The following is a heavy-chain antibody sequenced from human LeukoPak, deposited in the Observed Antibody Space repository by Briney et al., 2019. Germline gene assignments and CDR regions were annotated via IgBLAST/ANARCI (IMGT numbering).Heavy chain of an antibody. CDR1: GGSISSSGYY. CDR2: IYYSGST. J-gene: IGHJ4*02. V-gene: IGHV4-39*01. CDR3: ARHREMTTTDFDS. D-gene: IGHD5-24*01. Sequence: KASETLSLTCTLSGGSISSSGYYWGWIRQPPGKGLEWIGTIYYSGSTYYNPSLKSRVTISVDTSKNQFSLKLSSVTAADTAVYYCARHREMTTTDFDSWGQGTLVTVSS.